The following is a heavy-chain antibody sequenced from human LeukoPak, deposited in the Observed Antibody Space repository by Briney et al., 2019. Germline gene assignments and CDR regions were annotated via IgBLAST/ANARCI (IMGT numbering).Heavy chain of an antibody. CDR3: AKDMGAWIRLWPTTEGYYYYGMDV. Sequence: GGSLRLSCAASGFTFSSYSMNWVRQAPGKGLEWVSYISSSSSTIYYADSVKGRFTISRDNAKNSLYLQMNSLRAEDTALYYCAKDMGAWIRLWPTTEGYYYYGMDVWGQGTTVTVSS. J-gene: IGHJ6*02. CDR2: ISSSSSTI. CDR1: GFTFSSYS. D-gene: IGHD5-18*01. V-gene: IGHV3-48*01.